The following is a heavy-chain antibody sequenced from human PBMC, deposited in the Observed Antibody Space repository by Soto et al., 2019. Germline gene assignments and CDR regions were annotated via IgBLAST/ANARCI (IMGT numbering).Heavy chain of an antibody. Sequence: ASVKVSCKASGYTFTGYYMHWVRQAPGQGLEWMGWINPNSCGTNYAQKFQGWVTMTRDTSISTAYMELSRLRSDDTAVYYCARAGADYTVDTAMVKAFDIWGQGTMVTVSS. CDR1: GYTFTGYY. J-gene: IGHJ3*02. CDR3: ARAGADYTVDTAMVKAFDI. CDR2: INPNSCGT. V-gene: IGHV1-2*04. D-gene: IGHD5-18*01.